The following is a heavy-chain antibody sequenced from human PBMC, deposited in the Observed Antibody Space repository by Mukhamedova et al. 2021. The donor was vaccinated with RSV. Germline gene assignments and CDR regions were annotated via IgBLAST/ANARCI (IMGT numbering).Heavy chain of an antibody. CDR3: ARILGGSNHIDY. Sequence: LKTRLTISKDTSKNQVVLTMTNMDPVDTATYYCARILGGSNHIDYWGQGTLVTVSS. D-gene: IGHD1-26*01. V-gene: IGHV2-70*01. J-gene: IGHJ4*02.